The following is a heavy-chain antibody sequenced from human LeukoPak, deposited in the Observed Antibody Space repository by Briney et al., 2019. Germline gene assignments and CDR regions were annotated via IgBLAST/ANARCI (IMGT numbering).Heavy chain of an antibody. Sequence: GGSLRLSCAASGFTVSRYYMNWVRQAPGKGLEWVSVVYSDGNTYHADSVKGRFSVSRDSSKNTLYLQMNSLRAEDTAMYYCASSSIPGIVAGHDYWGQGTLVTVPS. CDR2: VYSDGNT. CDR3: ASSSIPGIVAGHDY. V-gene: IGHV3-66*01. CDR1: GFTVSRYY. D-gene: IGHD5-12*01. J-gene: IGHJ4*02.